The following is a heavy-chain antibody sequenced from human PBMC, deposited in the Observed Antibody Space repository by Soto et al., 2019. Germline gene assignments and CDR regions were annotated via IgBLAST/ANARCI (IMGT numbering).Heavy chain of an antibody. CDR1: GVTFTSYA. CDR2: ISKSGDST. D-gene: IGHD3-10*01. V-gene: IGHV3-23*01. J-gene: IGHJ4*02. CDR3: AKGSFGFDY. Sequence: GGSLRLSCAASGVTFTSYAMTWVRQVPGEGLQWVSSISKSGDSTYYADSVKGRFTTSRDNSKNTLYLQMNSLRVEDTAIYYCAKGSFGFDYWGQGTLVTVSS.